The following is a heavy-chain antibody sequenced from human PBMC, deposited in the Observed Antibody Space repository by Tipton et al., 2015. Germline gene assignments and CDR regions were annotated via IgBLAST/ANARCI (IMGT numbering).Heavy chain of an antibody. CDR1: GGSFSGYY. Sequence: TLSLTCAVHGGSFSGYYWNWIRQPPGKGLEWIGEINHSERPNYTPSLKSRVTISVDTSKNQFSLKLSSVTAADTAVYYCACQDYDILTRDYQTVDYWGQGTLVTVSS. D-gene: IGHD3-9*01. CDR2: INHSERP. CDR3: ACQDYDILTRDYQTVDY. J-gene: IGHJ4*02. V-gene: IGHV4-34*01.